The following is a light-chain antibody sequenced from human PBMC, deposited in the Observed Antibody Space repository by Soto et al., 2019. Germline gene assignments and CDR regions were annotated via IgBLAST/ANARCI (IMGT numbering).Light chain of an antibody. CDR3: HQVNSYPLT. Sequence: DIQLTQSPSFLSASVGDRVTITCRASQGISSYLAWYQQKPGKAPMVLIYAASTLQSGVPSRFIGSGSGTEFTLTISSLQPEDIATYYCHQVNSYPLTFGPGTKVDI. J-gene: IGKJ3*01. V-gene: IGKV1-9*01. CDR1: QGISSY. CDR2: AAS.